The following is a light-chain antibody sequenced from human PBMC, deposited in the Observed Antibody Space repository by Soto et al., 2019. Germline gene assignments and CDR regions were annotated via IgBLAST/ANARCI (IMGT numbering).Light chain of an antibody. Sequence: QSVLTQPPSMSGAPGQRVTMSCTGSSSNLGAGYDVLWYQRLPGAAPKLLIYDNTHRPSGVPNRFSGSKSGTSASLAITGLQAEDEADYYCQSYDSGLSGHWVFGGGTKVTVL. CDR2: DNT. CDR3: QSYDSGLSGHWV. J-gene: IGLJ3*02. V-gene: IGLV1-40*01. CDR1: SSNLGAGYD.